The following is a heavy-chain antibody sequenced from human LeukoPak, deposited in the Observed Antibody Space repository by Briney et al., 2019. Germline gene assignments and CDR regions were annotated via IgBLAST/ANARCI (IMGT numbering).Heavy chain of an antibody. J-gene: IGHJ4*02. CDR1: GFTFSSYW. Sequence: GGSLRLSCAASGFTFSSYWMSWVRQAPGKGLEWVANIKQDGSEKYYVDSVKGRFTISRDNAKNSLYLQMNSLRAEDTAVYYCARDVDQAAAPPERFDYWGQGTLVTVSS. CDR2: IKQDGSEK. V-gene: IGHV3-7*01. CDR3: ARDVDQAAAPPERFDY. D-gene: IGHD6-6*01.